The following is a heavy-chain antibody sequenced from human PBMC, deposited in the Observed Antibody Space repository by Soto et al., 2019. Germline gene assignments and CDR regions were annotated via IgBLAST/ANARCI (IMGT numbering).Heavy chain of an antibody. V-gene: IGHV4-59*08. D-gene: IGHD3-10*02. J-gene: IGHJ4*02. CDR3: ARLMLGDYFDY. CDR2: IYYSGST. CDR1: GGSISSYY. Sequence: QVQLQESGPGLVKPSETLSLTCTVSGGSISSYYWSWIRQPPGKGLEWIGYIYYSGSTNYNPSLKSRVTISVDTSKNQFSLKLSSVTAADTAVYYCARLMLGDYFDYWGQGTLVTVSS.